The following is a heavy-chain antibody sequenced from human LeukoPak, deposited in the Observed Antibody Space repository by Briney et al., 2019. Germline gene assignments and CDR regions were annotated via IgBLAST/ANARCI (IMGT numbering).Heavy chain of an antibody. CDR3: AREYEQWLTMDV. CDR2: ISYDGSNK. Sequence: PGGSLRLSCAASGFTFNTYGMNWVRQAPGKGLQWVAVISYDGSNKYYADSVKGRFTISRDNSKNTLYLQINSLRAEDTAVYYCAREYEQWLTMDVWGKGTTVTVSS. D-gene: IGHD6-19*01. J-gene: IGHJ6*04. CDR1: GFTFNTYG. V-gene: IGHV3-30*05.